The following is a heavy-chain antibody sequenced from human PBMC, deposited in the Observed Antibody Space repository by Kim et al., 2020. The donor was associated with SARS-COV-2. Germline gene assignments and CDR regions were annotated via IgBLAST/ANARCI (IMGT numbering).Heavy chain of an antibody. CDR1: GFSVSHYN. Sequence: GGSLRLSCAASGFSVSHYNMAWVRQAPGKGLEWVSAVYSGGGTIHDASVVSRRTITCGDSRSTLYLLIMSMRAADTAVDYCSVEGLSSGDAWGFDYW. D-gene: IGHD2-15*01. CDR2: VYSGGGT. V-gene: IGHV3-53*01. CDR3: SVEGLSSGDAWGFDY. J-gene: IGHJ4*01.